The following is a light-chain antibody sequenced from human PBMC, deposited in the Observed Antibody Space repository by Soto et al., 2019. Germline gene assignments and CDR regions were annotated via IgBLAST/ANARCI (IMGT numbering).Light chain of an antibody. J-gene: IGLJ3*02. Sequence: QSALTQPASVSGSPGRSITISCTGTSSDVGSYNFVSWYQQHPGKAPKLMIYEGSKRPSGVSNRFSGSKSGNTASLTISGLQAEDEADYYCCSYAGDSAWVFGGGTKVTVL. CDR2: EGS. CDR1: SSDVGSYNF. CDR3: CSYAGDSAWV. V-gene: IGLV2-23*01.